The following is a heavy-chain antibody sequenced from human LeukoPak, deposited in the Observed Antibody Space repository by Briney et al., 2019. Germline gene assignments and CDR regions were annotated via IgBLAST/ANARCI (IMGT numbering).Heavy chain of an antibody. Sequence: VASVKVSCKASGGTFISYAISWVRQAPGQGLEWMGRIIPILGIANYAQKFQGRVTITADKSTSTAYMELSSLRSEDTAVYYCARVSRSSGYYKDYWGQGTLVTVSS. D-gene: IGHD3-22*01. CDR1: GGTFISYA. CDR2: IIPILGIA. J-gene: IGHJ4*02. CDR3: ARVSRSSGYYKDY. V-gene: IGHV1-69*04.